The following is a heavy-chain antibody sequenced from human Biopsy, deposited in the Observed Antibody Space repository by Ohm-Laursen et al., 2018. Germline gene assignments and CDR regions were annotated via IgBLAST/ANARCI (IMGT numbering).Heavy chain of an antibody. Sequence: GTLSLTCTVSGDSISSYYWSWIRQPPGKGLEWIGYVYYTGSTDYNPSLQSRVTISVDTSKNHFSLRLRSVTPADTAIYCARDRGYYSDRTVPGCFDLWGRGTLVTVSS. D-gene: IGHD3-22*01. CDR1: GDSISSYY. CDR2: VYYTGST. CDR3: ARDRGYYSDRTVPGCFDL. V-gene: IGHV4-59*01. J-gene: IGHJ2*01.